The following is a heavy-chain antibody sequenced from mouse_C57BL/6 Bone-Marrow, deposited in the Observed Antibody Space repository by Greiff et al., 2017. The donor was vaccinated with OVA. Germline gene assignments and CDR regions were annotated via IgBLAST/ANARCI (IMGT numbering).Heavy chain of an antibody. V-gene: IGHV5-17*01. J-gene: IGHJ3*01. Sequence: EVHLVESGGGLVKPGGSLKLSCAASGFTFSDYGMHWVRQAPEKGLEWVAYISSGSSTIYNADTVKGRFTISRDNAKNTLFLQMTSLRSEDTAMYYCARGGLGRPFAYWGQGTLVTVSA. CDR1: GFTFSDYG. CDR3: ARGGLGRPFAY. D-gene: IGHD4-1*01. CDR2: ISSGSSTI.